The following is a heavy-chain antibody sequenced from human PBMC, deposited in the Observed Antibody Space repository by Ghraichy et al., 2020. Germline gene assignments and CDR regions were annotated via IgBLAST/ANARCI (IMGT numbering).Heavy chain of an antibody. J-gene: IGHJ5*02. CDR1: SGSVTGYY. Sequence: SQTLSLTCSVTSGSVTGYYWAWIRQPPGKGLEWIGNILYNGRTIYNSSLKSRVTMSVDTSKNQFSLKLTSVTAADTAFYYCAGSGGWFDPWGPGTMVNVSS. CDR3: AGSGGWFDP. CDR2: ILYNGRT. V-gene: IGHV4-59*02.